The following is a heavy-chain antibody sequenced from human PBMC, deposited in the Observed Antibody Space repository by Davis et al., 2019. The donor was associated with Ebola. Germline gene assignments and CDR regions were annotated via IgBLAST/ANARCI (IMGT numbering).Heavy chain of an antibody. CDR2: ISGSGGNT. D-gene: IGHD6-13*01. CDR1: VITFSSYA. V-gene: IGHV3-23*01. Sequence: GESLKISCADSVITFSSYAMTWVRQAPGKGLEWVSAISGSGGNTYYADSVKGRFTISRDNSKNTLYLQMNSLRAEDTALYYCARDFGLAAAGTALDHWGQGTLVTVSS. CDR3: ARDFGLAAAGTALDH. J-gene: IGHJ4*02.